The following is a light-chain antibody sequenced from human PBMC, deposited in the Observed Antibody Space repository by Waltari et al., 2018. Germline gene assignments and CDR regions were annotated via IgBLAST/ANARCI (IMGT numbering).Light chain of an antibody. Sequence: QSVLTPPPSASGTPGQRLTISCSGTSYSSGSNYVYWYQQLPGTAPKLLIYGNNQRPSGVPARFSGSKSGTSASLAISGLRSEDEADYYCAAWDDSLSGPVFGGGTKLTVL. J-gene: IGLJ2*01. V-gene: IGLV1-47*01. CDR3: AAWDDSLSGPV. CDR2: GNN. CDR1: SYSSGSNY.